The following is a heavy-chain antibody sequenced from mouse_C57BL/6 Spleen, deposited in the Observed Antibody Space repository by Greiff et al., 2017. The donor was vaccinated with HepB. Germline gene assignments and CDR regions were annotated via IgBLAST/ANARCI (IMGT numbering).Heavy chain of an antibody. J-gene: IGHJ4*01. CDR2: IWGGGST. D-gene: IGHD2-1*01. V-gene: IGHV2-9*01. CDR1: GFSLTSYG. Sequence: VKLQESGPGLVSPSQSLSITCTVSGFSLTSYGVDWVRQPPGKGLEWLGVIWGGGSTNYNSALMSRLSISKDNSKSQVFLKMNSLQTDDTAMYYCAKRGGYGNYVGYAMDYWGQGTSVTVSS. CDR3: AKRGGYGNYVGYAMDY.